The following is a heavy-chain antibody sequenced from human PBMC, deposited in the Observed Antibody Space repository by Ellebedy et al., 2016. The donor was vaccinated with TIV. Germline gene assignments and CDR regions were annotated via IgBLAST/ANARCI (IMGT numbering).Heavy chain of an antibody. V-gene: IGHV3-7*03. J-gene: IGHJ4*02. CDR2: IKQDGTEK. D-gene: IGHD3-3*01. CDR1: GFTFSNNY. Sequence: GESLKISCAASGFTFSNNYMSWVRQAPGKGLEWVANIKQDGTEKYYVDSVKGRSTISRDNAKNSLYLQMNSLRAEDTAVYYCARDKDFWSGYFCDYWGQGTLVTVSS. CDR3: ARDKDFWSGYFCDY.